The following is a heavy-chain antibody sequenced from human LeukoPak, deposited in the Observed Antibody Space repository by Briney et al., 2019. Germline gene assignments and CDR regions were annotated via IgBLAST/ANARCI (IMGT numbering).Heavy chain of an antibody. CDR3: ARVGSSGWYENWFDP. V-gene: IGHV1-8*01. CDR1: GYTFTSYD. CDR2: MNPNSGNT. D-gene: IGHD6-19*01. J-gene: IGHJ5*02. Sequence: TSVKVSCKASGYTFTSYDINWVRQATGQGLEWMGWMNPNSGNTGYAQKFQGRVTMTRNTSISTAYMELSSLRSEDTAVYYCARVGSSGWYENWFDPWGQGTLVTVSS.